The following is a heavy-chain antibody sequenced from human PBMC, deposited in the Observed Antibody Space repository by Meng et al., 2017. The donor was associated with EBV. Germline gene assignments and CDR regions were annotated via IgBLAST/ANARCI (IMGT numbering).Heavy chain of an antibody. CDR2: SSAYNGNT. V-gene: IGHV1-18*01. CDR1: GYTFTSYG. J-gene: IGHJ4*02. CDR3: ARDGRLYDTPSPFDY. D-gene: IGHD3-22*01. Sequence: QVVLVQSGAEVKKHGDSVNCSCKASGYTFTSYGISWVRQAPGQGLEWMGWSSAYNGNTNYAQKLQGRVTMTTDTSTSTAYMELRSLRSDDTAVYYCARDGRLYDTPSPFDYWGQGTLVTASS.